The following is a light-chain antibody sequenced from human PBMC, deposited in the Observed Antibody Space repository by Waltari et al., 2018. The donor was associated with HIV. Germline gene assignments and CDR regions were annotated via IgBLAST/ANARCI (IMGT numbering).Light chain of an antibody. Sequence: EIVLTQSPATLSLSPGERATISCRASQSVSSYLAWYRQKPGQAPRLLIYDASNRATGTPAMFSCSGSGSDVTLTISSLDPEDFAVYYGQQRSNWPRTFGQGTKVEIK. J-gene: IGKJ1*01. CDR3: QQRSNWPRT. V-gene: IGKV3-11*01. CDR1: QSVSSY. CDR2: DAS.